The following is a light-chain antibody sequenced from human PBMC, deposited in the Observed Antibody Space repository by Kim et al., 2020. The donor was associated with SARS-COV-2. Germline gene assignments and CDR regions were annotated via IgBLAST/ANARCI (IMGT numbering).Light chain of an antibody. Sequence: GSPGKGATLSCRASQSGSSKLAGYQQKPGQAPRRLTYGASTRATGIPATFSGSGSGTEFTLTISSLQSADCVVYYCQQYNNWPYTFGQGTKLEI. J-gene: IGKJ2*01. V-gene: IGKV3-15*01. CDR2: GAS. CDR3: QQYNNWPYT. CDR1: QSGSSK.